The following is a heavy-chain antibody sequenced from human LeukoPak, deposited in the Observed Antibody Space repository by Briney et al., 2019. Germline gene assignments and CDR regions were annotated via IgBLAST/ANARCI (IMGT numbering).Heavy chain of an antibody. CDR3: ARVGALRIQLWLPY. CDR1: GYTFTNDY. Sequence: GASVKVSCETSGYTFTNDYMHWVRQAPGQGLEWMGVINPGDGSTNYAQKFQGRVTMTRDTSTSTIYMELSSLRSDDTAVYYCARVGALRIQLWLPYWGQGTLVTVSS. CDR2: INPGDGST. D-gene: IGHD5-18*01. J-gene: IGHJ4*02. V-gene: IGHV1-46*01.